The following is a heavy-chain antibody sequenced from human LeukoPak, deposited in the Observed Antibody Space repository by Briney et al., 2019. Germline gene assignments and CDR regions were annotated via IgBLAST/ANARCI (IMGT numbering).Heavy chain of an antibody. J-gene: IGHJ4*02. CDR3: ATARGCSIVVCSSIGLDY. Sequence: SETLSLTCTVSGGSISSGSYNWTWIRQPAGKGLEWIGRISTTGSSNYSPSLKSRVTISVDTSKNQFSLRLSSVTAADTAVYYCATARGCSIVVCSSIGLDYWGQGTLVTVSS. V-gene: IGHV4-61*02. D-gene: IGHD2-8*01. CDR1: GGSISSGSYN. CDR2: ISTTGSS.